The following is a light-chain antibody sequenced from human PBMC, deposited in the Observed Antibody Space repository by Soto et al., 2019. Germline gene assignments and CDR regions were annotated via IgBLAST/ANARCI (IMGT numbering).Light chain of an antibody. CDR2: GTS. CDR3: QQYGSSPGT. V-gene: IGKV3-20*01. Sequence: EIVLTQSPGTLSLSPGERATLSCRASQSVSSNYLAWYRQRPGQAPRLLIYGTSSRATGIPDRFSGSGSGTDFTLTISRLEPEDFAVFYCQQYGSSPGTFGQGTKV. J-gene: IGKJ1*01. CDR1: QSVSSNY.